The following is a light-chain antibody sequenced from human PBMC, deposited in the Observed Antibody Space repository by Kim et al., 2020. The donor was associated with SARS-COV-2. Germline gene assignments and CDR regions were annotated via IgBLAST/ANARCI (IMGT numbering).Light chain of an antibody. Sequence: SQRVTISCSGSSANIGNNAVTGYQQPPGKAPKLLCYYDKQLPSGVSDRFSGSKSGTSASLAISGLQAEDEADYYCAAWDDRLNGPVFGGGTQLTVL. CDR1: SANIGNNA. V-gene: IGLV1-36*01. CDR2: YDK. J-gene: IGLJ3*02. CDR3: AAWDDRLNGPV.